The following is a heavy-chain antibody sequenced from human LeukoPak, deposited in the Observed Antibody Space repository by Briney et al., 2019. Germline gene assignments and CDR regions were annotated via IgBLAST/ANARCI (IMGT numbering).Heavy chain of an antibody. Sequence: ASVKVSCKASGYTFTSYYMHWVRQAPGQGLEWMGIINPSGGSTSYAQKFQGRVTMTRDTSTSTVYMELSSLRSEDTAVYHCARGDIVATRNEGYFDYWGQGTLVTVSS. J-gene: IGHJ4*02. CDR1: GYTFTSYY. V-gene: IGHV1-46*01. D-gene: IGHD5-12*01. CDR3: ARGDIVATRNEGYFDY. CDR2: INPSGGST.